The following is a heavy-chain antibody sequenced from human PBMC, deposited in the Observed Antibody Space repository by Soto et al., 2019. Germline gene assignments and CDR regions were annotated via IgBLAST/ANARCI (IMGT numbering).Heavy chain of an antibody. Sequence: QVQLQESGPGLVKPSQTLSLTCTVSGGSISSGDYYWRWIRQPPGKGLEWIGYIYYSGSTYYNPSLKSRVLISVDASKNPVSLKLSSVTAADTAVYYCARAMVVTQDWFDPWGQGTLVTVSS. CDR3: ARAMVVTQDWFDP. CDR2: IYYSGST. V-gene: IGHV4-30-4*01. D-gene: IGHD2-21*02. J-gene: IGHJ5*02. CDR1: GGSISSGDYY.